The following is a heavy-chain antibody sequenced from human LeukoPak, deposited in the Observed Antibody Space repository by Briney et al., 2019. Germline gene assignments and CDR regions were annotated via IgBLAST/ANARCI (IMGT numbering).Heavy chain of an antibody. CDR3: ARDRRTIQRYHTFHYMDV. CDR2: VSSGSSTI. D-gene: IGHD1-1*01. Sequence: GGSLRLSCAASGFSFSDYYMSWIRQAPGKALEWVSYVSSGSSTIYYADSVKGRFTISRDNAKNSVFVQMGSLRAEDTAVYYCARDRRTIQRYHTFHYMDVWGKGTTVTVSS. J-gene: IGHJ6*03. CDR1: GFSFSDYY. V-gene: IGHV3-11*04.